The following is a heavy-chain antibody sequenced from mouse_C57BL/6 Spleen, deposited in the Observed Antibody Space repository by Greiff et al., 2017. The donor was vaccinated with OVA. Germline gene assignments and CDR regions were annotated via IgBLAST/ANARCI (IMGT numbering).Heavy chain of an antibody. J-gene: IGHJ1*03. CDR2: IWSGGST. Sequence: VKLVESGPGLVQPSQSLSITCTVSGFSLTSYGVHWVRQSPGKGLEWLGVIWSGGSTDYNAAFISRMSISKDNSKCQVFFKMNILQADDTAIYYCARNFLGYYGSDWYFDVWGTGTTVTVSS. D-gene: IGHD1-1*01. V-gene: IGHV2-2*01. CDR3: ARNFLGYYGSDWYFDV. CDR1: GFSLTSYG.